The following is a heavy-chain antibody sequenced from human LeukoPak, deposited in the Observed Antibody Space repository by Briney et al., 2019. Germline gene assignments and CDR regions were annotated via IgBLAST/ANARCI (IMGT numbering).Heavy chain of an antibody. V-gene: IGHV1-46*01. CDR1: GYSFTDYF. J-gene: IGHJ4*02. CDR3: ARDLSIAVAGTKDY. D-gene: IGHD6-19*01. Sequence: ASVKVSCKTSGYSFTDYFIHWVRQAPGQGLEWMGIINPSGGSTGYAQKFQGRVTMTRDTSTSTVYMELSSLRSEDTAVYYCARDLSIAVAGTKDYWGQGTLVTVSS. CDR2: INPSGGST.